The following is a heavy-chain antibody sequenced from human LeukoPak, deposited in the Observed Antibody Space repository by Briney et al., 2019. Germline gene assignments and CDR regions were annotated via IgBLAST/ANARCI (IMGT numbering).Heavy chain of an antibody. CDR2: ISSSGSTI. Sequence: PGGSLRLSCAASGFTFSSYEMNWVRQAPGKGLEWVSYISSSGSTIYYADSVKGRFTISRDNAKNSLYLQMNSLRAEDTAVYYCARCHSLALNMDVWGKGTTVTISS. CDR1: GFTFSSYE. D-gene: IGHD5-12*01. V-gene: IGHV3-48*03. J-gene: IGHJ6*03. CDR3: ARCHSLALNMDV.